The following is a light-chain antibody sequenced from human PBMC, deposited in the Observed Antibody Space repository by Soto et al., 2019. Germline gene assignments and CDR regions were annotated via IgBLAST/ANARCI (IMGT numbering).Light chain of an antibody. V-gene: IGKV1-33*01. J-gene: IGKJ5*01. Sequence: TQSPATLSASIGDRVTITCQASQDISSYLNWYQQKPGKAPKLLIYDASNLETGVPSRFSGIGSGTDFTFTISSLQPEDIATYYCHQHDNLPITFGQGTRLEIK. CDR2: DAS. CDR1: QDISSY. CDR3: HQHDNLPIT.